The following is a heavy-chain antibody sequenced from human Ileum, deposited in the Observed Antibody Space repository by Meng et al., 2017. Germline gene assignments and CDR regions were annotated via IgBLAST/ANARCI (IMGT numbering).Heavy chain of an antibody. CDR2: INTDGSGK. J-gene: IGHJ4*02. CDR1: GFIFSDFW. Sequence: GESLKISCGASGFIFSDFWMNWVRQAPGKGLEWVANINTDGSGKFYVDSVKGRFTISRDNAKNSLSLQMNSLRAEDTAVYYCTRVSLMTFSDQWGQGSLVTVSS. V-gene: IGHV3-7*01. D-gene: IGHD3-16*01. CDR3: TRVSLMTFSDQ.